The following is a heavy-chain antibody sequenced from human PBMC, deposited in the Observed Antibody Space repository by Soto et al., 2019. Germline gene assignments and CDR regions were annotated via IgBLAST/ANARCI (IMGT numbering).Heavy chain of an antibody. Sequence: QITLKESGPTLVKSTQNLTLTCTFSGFSLTTGGVGVAWIRQPPRKALEWLAVIYWDDDKRYSPSLKSRLTITKDTSKNHVVLTMTNMDPLDTATYYCAHRLGIRNDYWGQGALVIVSS. CDR3: AHRLGIRNDY. CDR1: GFSLTTGGVG. J-gene: IGHJ4*02. V-gene: IGHV2-5*02. D-gene: IGHD1-26*01. CDR2: IYWDDDK.